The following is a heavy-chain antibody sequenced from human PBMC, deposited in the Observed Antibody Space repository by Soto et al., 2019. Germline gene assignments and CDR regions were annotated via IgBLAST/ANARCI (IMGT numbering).Heavy chain of an antibody. Sequence: EVHLVESGGGLVQPGRSVRLSCAASGFTFDDFAMHWVRQVPGKGLEWVSSISWNSGNIVYADSVKGRFTISRDSAKNSLYLQMNSLRTQDTALYYCAKGAVTSIFGYFDYWGQGTLVTVSS. D-gene: IGHD3-3*01. J-gene: IGHJ4*02. CDR1: GFTFDDFA. V-gene: IGHV3-9*01. CDR2: ISWNSGNI. CDR3: AKGAVTSIFGYFDY.